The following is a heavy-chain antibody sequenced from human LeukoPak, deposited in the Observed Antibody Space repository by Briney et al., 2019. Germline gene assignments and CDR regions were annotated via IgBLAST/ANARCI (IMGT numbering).Heavy chain of an antibody. Sequence: GGSLRLSCAASGFTFSSYGMHWVRQAPGKGLEWVAFIRYDGSNKYYADSVKGRFTISRDNSKNTLYLQMNSLRAEDTAVYYCAKVLYYDILTDDAWGQGTLVTASS. CDR2: IRYDGSNK. CDR1: GFTFSSYG. D-gene: IGHD3-9*01. CDR3: AKVLYYDILTDDA. J-gene: IGHJ5*02. V-gene: IGHV3-30*02.